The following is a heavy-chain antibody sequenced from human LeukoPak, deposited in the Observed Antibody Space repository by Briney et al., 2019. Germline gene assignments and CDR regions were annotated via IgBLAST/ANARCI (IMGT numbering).Heavy chain of an antibody. CDR3: ARGVGTYQTYFDY. J-gene: IGHJ4*02. Sequence: ASVKVSCKASGYTFTTYFMHWLRQAPGQGLEWMGIINPSAVSTNYAQKFLGRATMTRDTSTSTVYVELSSLRSEDTAVYYCARGVGTYQTYFDYWGQGTLVTVSS. CDR1: GYTFTTYF. CDR2: INPSAVST. V-gene: IGHV1-46*01. D-gene: IGHD1-14*01.